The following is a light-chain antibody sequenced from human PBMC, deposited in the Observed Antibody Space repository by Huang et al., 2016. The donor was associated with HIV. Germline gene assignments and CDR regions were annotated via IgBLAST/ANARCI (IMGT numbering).Light chain of an antibody. CDR1: QSISTF. J-gene: IGKJ2*01. V-gene: IGKV1-39*01. Sequence: DIQMTQSPSSLSASVGDRVTITCRASQSISTFLNWYHQKPGRAPNLLIYATSTLQSEVPSRFSGSGSGTDFNLTISSLQPEDFATYFCQQNHSPPYTFGQGTKVEI. CDR3: QQNHSPPYT. CDR2: ATS.